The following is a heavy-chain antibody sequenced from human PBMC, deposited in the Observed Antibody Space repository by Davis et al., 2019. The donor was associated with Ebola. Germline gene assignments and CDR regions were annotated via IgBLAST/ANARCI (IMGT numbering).Heavy chain of an antibody. CDR2: IYYSGST. Sequence: SETLSLTCTISGASISSYYWNWIRQPPGKGLEWIGYIYYSGSTNYNPSLKSRVTISVDTSKNQFSLKLSSVTAADTAVYYCAGLLQGDDYWGQGTLVTVSS. V-gene: IGHV4-59*01. CDR1: GASISSYY. J-gene: IGHJ4*02. D-gene: IGHD3-16*01. CDR3: AGLLQGDDY.